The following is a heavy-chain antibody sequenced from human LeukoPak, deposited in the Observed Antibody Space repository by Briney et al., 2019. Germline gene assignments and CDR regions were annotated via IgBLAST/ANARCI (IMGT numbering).Heavy chain of an antibody. J-gene: IGHJ4*02. V-gene: IGHV1-2*02. CDR3: ARDPGSGYYSSNFDY. CDR2: INPNSGGT. D-gene: IGHD3-22*01. Sequence: ASVKVSCKASGYTFTGYYMQWVRQAPGQGLEWMEWINPNSGGTKYAQKFQGRVTMTRDTSITTVYMELSRLRSDDTAVYYCARDPGSGYYSSNFDYWAQGTLVTVSS. CDR1: GYTFTGYY.